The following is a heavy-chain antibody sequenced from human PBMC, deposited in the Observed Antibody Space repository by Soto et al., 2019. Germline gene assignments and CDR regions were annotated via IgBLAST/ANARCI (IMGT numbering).Heavy chain of an antibody. CDR2: IIPILGIA. CDR1: GGTFSSYT. V-gene: IGHV1-69*02. J-gene: IGHJ4*02. CDR3: ARLRAGNY. D-gene: IGHD5-12*01. Sequence: QVQLVQSGAEVKKPGSSVKVSCKASGGTFSSYTISWVRQAPGQGLEWMGRIIPILGIANYAQKFQGRVTITADKSTSTAYMELSSLRSDDTALYYCARLRAGNYWGQATLVTVSS.